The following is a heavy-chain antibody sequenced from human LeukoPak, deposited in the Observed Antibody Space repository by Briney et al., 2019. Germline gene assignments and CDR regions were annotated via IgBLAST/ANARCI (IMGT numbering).Heavy chain of an antibody. V-gene: IGHV3-33*01. D-gene: IGHD4-23*01. CDR3: VVPGDYGGIDY. CDR1: GFTFSSYG. CDR2: IWYDGSNK. Sequence: GGSLRLSCAASGFTFSSYGMHWVRQAPGKGLEWVAVIWYDGSNKYYADSVKGRFTISRDNSKNTLYLQMNSLRAEDTAVYYRVVPGDYGGIDYWGQGTLVTVSS. J-gene: IGHJ4*02.